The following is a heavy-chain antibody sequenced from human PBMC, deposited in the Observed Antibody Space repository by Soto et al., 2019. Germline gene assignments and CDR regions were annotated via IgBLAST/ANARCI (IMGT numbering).Heavy chain of an antibody. CDR1: GGSINGYF. CDR2: IHYSGAT. Sequence: SETLSLTCTVSGGSINGYFWSCIRQPPGKGLEWIGYIHYSGATKLRSSLKSRLDISVDTSENQFSLKLTSVTAADTAVYYCARVLVNARYEASGYDTFDVWGQGTMVTVS. J-gene: IGHJ3*01. V-gene: IGHV4-59*01. D-gene: IGHD3-22*01. CDR3: ARVLVNARYEASGYDTFDV.